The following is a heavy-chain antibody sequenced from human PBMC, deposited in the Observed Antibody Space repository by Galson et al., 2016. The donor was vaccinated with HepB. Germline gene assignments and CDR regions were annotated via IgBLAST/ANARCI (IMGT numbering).Heavy chain of an antibody. Sequence: SVKVSCKASGYSFTSVVMNWVRQAPGQGPEFMGWINTNTGDPMYAPGFTGRFVFSVDTSVSTAYLQIISLEADDSAVYYCARGRGGSTIRHYGLDVWGQGTTVTVSS. D-gene: IGHD5-24*01. CDR2: INTNTGDP. J-gene: IGHJ6*02. CDR1: GYSFTSVV. V-gene: IGHV7-4-1*02. CDR3: ARGRGGSTIRHYGLDV.